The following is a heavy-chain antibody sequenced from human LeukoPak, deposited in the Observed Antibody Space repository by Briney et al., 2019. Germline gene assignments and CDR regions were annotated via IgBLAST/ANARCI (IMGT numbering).Heavy chain of an antibody. Sequence: SVNVSCKASGYTFTSYGISWVRPAPGQGLEWIGWISAYNGNRNYAQKHQGRVTMTTDTSTSTAYMELRSLRSDDTAVYYCARGIVAAAVDFWGQGTLVPVSS. CDR3: ARGIVAAAVDF. J-gene: IGHJ4*02. CDR2: ISAYNGNR. V-gene: IGHV1-18*01. D-gene: IGHD6-13*01. CDR1: GYTFTSYG.